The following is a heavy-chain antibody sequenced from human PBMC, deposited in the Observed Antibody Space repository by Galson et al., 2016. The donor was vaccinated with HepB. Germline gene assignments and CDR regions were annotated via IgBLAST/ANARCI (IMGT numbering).Heavy chain of an antibody. J-gene: IGHJ3*02. V-gene: IGHV3-53*01. CDR3: DGYSDPFDI. D-gene: IGHD3-22*01. CDR2: IFSVDAT. Sequence: SLRLSCAASGFTVSGKYMSWARQAPGKGLEWVAVIFSVDATYYRDSVKGRFTITRDNSKNTLYLQMNNLRAEDTAVYYCDGYSDPFDIGGQGTMVTVSS. CDR1: GFTVSGKY.